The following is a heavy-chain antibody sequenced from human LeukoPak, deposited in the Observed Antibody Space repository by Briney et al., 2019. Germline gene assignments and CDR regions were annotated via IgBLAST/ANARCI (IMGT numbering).Heavy chain of an antibody. V-gene: IGHV4-59*01. CDR2: IYYSGSP. D-gene: IGHD3-22*01. Sequence: PSETLSLTCTVSGGSIDNYYWSWLRQPPGKGLQWIGYIYYSGSPNYNPSLKSRVTISVDTSKKQFSLSLSSVTAADTAVYYCARVRPRGYYDSSGYYGNYHMDVWGKGTTVTVSS. CDR3: ARVRPRGYYDSSGYYGNYHMDV. J-gene: IGHJ6*03. CDR1: GGSIDNYY.